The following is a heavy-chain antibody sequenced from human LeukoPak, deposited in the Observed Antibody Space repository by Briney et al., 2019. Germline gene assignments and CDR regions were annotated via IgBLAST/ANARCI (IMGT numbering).Heavy chain of an antibody. CDR3: AKEQGYPHRALWFGELRPPDAFDI. CDR1: GFTFSSYG. J-gene: IGHJ3*02. CDR2: IRYDGSNK. V-gene: IGHV3-30*02. D-gene: IGHD3-10*01. Sequence: PGGSLRLSCAASGFTFSSYGMHWVRQAPGKGLEGVAFIRYDGSNKYYADSVKGRFTISRDNSKNTLYLQMNSLRAEDTAVYYCAKEQGYPHRALWFGELRPPDAFDIWGQGTMVTVSS.